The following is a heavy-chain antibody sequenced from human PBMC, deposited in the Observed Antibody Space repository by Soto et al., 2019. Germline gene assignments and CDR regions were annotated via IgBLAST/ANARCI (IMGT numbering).Heavy chain of an antibody. V-gene: IGHV4-59*01. Sequence: QERLQESGPGLVKPSETLSLTCSVSGGSINGYYWNWIRQPPGKGLEWLGNVYFSGSTHYNPSLEARLTISVDTSKKQISRKLRSVTAADTAVYYCARQEAGPGTPFDSWGQGTLVSVSS. CDR3: ARQEAGPGTPFDS. J-gene: IGHJ4*02. D-gene: IGHD6-19*01. CDR2: VYFSGST. CDR1: GGSINGYY.